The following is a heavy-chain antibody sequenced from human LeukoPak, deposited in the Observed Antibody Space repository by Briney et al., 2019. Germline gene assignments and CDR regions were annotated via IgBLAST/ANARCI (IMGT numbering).Heavy chain of an antibody. Sequence: ASVKVSCKASGYTFTGYYMHWVRQAPGQGLEWMGWISPNSGGTNYAQKFQGRVTMTRDTSISTTYMELSRLRSDDTAVYYCARCIAAAALRPVDHWGQGTLVTVSS. CDR1: GYTFTGYY. J-gene: IGHJ4*02. D-gene: IGHD6-13*01. V-gene: IGHV1-2*02. CDR3: ARCIAAAALRPVDH. CDR2: ISPNSGGT.